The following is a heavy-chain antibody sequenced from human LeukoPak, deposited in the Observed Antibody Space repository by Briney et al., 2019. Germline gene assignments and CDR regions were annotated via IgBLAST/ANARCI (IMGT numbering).Heavy chain of an antibody. CDR1: GGSFSGYY. Sequence: SETLSLTCAVYGGSFSGYYWSWIRQPPGKGLEWIGEINHSGSTNYNPSLKSRVTISVDTSKNQFSLKLSSVTAADTAVYYCARGRLRSVWFGELTHFVFDYWGQGTLVTVSS. D-gene: IGHD3-10*01. CDR3: ARGRLRSVWFGELTHFVFDY. V-gene: IGHV4-34*01. CDR2: INHSGST. J-gene: IGHJ4*02.